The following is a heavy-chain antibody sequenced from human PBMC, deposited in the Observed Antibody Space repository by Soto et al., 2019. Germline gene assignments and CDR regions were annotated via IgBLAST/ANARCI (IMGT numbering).Heavy chain of an antibody. CDR1: GYTFTSYA. J-gene: IGHJ6*02. CDR2: INAGNGNT. V-gene: IGHV1-3*01. CDR3: ARHQGELWCWEHYGMDV. D-gene: IGHD3-10*01. Sequence: QVQLVQSGAEVKKPGASVKVSCKASGYTFTSYAMHWVRQAPGQRLEWMGWINAGNGNTKYSQKFQGRVTITRDTSASTAYMEMSSLRSEDTAVYYCARHQGELWCWEHYGMDVWGQGTTVTVSS.